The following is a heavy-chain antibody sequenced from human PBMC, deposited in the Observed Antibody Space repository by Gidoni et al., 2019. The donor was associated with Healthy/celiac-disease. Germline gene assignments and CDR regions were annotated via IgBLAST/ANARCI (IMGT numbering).Heavy chain of an antibody. Sequence: QVQLQESGPGLVKPSETLSLTCTVSGGSISSYCWSWIRQPPGKGLEWIGYIYYSGSTNYNPSLKSRVTISVDTSKNQYSLKLSSVTAADTAVYYCARAIVVVPAAIFFDYWGQGTLVTVSS. J-gene: IGHJ4*02. CDR1: GGSISSYC. CDR3: ARAIVVVPAAIFFDY. CDR2: IYYSGST. V-gene: IGHV4-59*08. D-gene: IGHD2-2*01.